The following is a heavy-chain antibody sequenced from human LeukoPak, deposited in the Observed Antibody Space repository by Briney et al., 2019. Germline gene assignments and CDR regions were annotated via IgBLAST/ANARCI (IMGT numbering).Heavy chain of an antibody. J-gene: IGHJ4*02. Sequence: GGSLRLSCAASGFTFSTYAMHWVRQAPGKGLEWVAVISYDGSSKYYADSVKGRFTISRDNSKNTLYLQMNSLRAEDTAVYYCARGPDYYDSGYLDYWGQGTLVTVSS. D-gene: IGHD3-22*01. CDR2: ISYDGSSK. CDR3: ARGPDYYDSGYLDY. V-gene: IGHV3-30*14. CDR1: GFTFSTYA.